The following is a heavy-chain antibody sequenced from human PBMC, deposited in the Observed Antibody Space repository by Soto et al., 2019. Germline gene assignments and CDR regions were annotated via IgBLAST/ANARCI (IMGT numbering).Heavy chain of an antibody. CDR2: ISGSGGST. V-gene: IGHV3-23*01. CDR3: AKGCRHCSSKGHYYMDV. Sequence: GGSLRLSCAASGFTFSSYAMSWVRQAPGKGLEWVSAISGSGGSTYYADSVKGRFTISRDNSKNTLYLQMNSLRAEDTAVYYCAKGCRHCSSKGHYYMDVWGKGTTVTVSS. CDR1: GFTFSSYA. J-gene: IGHJ6*03. D-gene: IGHD2-2*01.